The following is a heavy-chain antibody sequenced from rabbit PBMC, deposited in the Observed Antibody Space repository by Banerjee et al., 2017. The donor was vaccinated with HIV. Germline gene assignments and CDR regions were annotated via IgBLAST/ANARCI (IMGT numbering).Heavy chain of an antibody. CDR3: ARAGDYGDWGL. V-gene: IGHV1S45*01. D-gene: IGHD2-1*01. CDR2: IYTGDGYT. CDR1: IIDFSSYYY. Sequence: QEQLVESGGDLVKPEGTLTLTCKASIIDFSSYYYLCWVRQAPGKGLEWIGCIYTGDGYTYYASWAKGRFTISKTSSTTVTLQMTSLTAADTATYFCARAGDYGDWGLWGQGTLVTVS. J-gene: IGHJ6*01.